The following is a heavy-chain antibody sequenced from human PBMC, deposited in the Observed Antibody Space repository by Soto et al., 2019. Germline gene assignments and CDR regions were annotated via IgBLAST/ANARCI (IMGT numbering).Heavy chain of an antibody. CDR1: GGSISSGDRY. V-gene: IGHV4-30-4*01. Sequence: QVQLQESGPGLVKPSQTLSLTCSVSGGSISSGDRYWSWIRQPPGKGLEWIGNIYYSGDTNYNPSRKSRVTISVDPSKNHVSLRLRSVTAADTAVYYCARGEIVRPVAAHDVFDSWGQGTMVTVSS. CDR2: IYYSGDT. J-gene: IGHJ3*02. D-gene: IGHD2-15*01. CDR3: ARGEIVRPVAAHDVFDS.